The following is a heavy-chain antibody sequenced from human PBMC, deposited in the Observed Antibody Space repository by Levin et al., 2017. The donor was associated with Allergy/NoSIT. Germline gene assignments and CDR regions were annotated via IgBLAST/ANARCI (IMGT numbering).Heavy chain of an antibody. V-gene: IGHV3-23*01. D-gene: IGHD6-19*01. CDR2: ISGSGGST. CDR3: AKMRGDSSGWRFDY. J-gene: IGHJ4*02. CDR1: GFTFSSYA. Sequence: PGESLKISCAASGFTFSSYAMSWVRRAPGKGLEWVSSISGSGGSTYYADSVKGRFTVSRDNFNNTLYLQMNSLRAEDTAVYYCAKMRGDSSGWRFDYWGQGTLVTVSS.